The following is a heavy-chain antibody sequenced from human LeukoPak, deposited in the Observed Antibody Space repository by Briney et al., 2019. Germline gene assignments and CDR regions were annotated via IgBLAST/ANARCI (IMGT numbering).Heavy chain of an antibody. CDR1: GFTFRRYA. J-gene: IGHJ4*02. D-gene: IGHD3-22*01. Sequence: GGSLRLSCAASGFTFRRYAMHWVRQAPGKGPEWEAVISYDGSNEHYADSVRGRFTISRDNAKDTLYLQMNSLRAEDTAVYYCARSYNYDSSGHYYSSFDCWGQGTLVTVSS. CDR2: ISYDGSNE. V-gene: IGHV3-30-3*01. CDR3: ARSYNYDSSGHYYSSFDC.